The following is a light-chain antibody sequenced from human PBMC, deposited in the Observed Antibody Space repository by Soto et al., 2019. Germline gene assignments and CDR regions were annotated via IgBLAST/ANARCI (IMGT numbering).Light chain of an antibody. V-gene: IGLV2-8*01. CDR1: SSDVGGYNF. Sequence: QSVLTQPPSASGSPGQSVTISCTGTSSDVGGYNFVSWYQQHPGKAPKLMIYEVSQRPSGVPDRFSGSKSGNRASLTVSGLQAEDEADYYCSSYAGGNKLLFGGGTKVTVL. CDR2: EVS. CDR3: SSYAGGNKLL. J-gene: IGLJ2*01.